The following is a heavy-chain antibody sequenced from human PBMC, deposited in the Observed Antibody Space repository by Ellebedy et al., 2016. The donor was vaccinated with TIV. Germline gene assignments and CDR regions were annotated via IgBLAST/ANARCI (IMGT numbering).Heavy chain of an antibody. CDR3: ARDQGDDYVWGSYLDY. CDR2: MNPNSGNT. Sequence: AASVKVSCKASGYTFTSYDINWVRQATGQGLEWMGWMNPNSGNTGYAQKLQGRVTMTTDTSTSTAYMELRSLRSDDTAVYYCARDQGDDYVWGSYLDYWGQGTLVTVPS. V-gene: IGHV1-8*01. D-gene: IGHD3-16*02. J-gene: IGHJ4*02. CDR1: GYTFTSYD.